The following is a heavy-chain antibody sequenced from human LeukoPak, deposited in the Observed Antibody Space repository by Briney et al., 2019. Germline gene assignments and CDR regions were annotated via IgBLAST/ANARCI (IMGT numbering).Heavy chain of an antibody. Sequence: SETLSLTCAVSGESIRSGYYWGWIRQPPGKGLEWIGSGYHSGNTYYNPSLKSRVTISVDTSKNQFSLKLNSVTAADTAVYYCATLPDYWDQGTLVTVSS. V-gene: IGHV4-38-2*01. J-gene: IGHJ4*02. CDR2: GYHSGNT. CDR1: GESIRSGYY. CDR3: ATLPDY.